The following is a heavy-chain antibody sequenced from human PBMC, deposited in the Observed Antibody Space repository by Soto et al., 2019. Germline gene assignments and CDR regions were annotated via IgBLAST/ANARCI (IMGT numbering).Heavy chain of an antibody. J-gene: IGHJ4*02. CDR3: SRDMGKYSFDY. V-gene: IGHV3-72*01. D-gene: IGHD3-16*01. Sequence: EVQLVESGGGLVQPGGSLRLSCAASGFTLSDHRMDWVRQAPGKGLEWIARSRGKANRFTTEYAASVRGRFTISRDDSKNSLYLQMNILEIEDTAIYYCSRDMGKYSFDYWGQGTLVTVSS. CDR2: SRGKANRFTT. CDR1: GFTLSDHR.